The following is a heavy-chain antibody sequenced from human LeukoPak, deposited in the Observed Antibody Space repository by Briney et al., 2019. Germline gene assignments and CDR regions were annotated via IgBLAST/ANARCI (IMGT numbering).Heavy chain of an antibody. J-gene: IGHJ4*02. CDR2: FDPEDGET. V-gene: IGHV1-24*01. CDR1: GYTFTDFY. Sequence: ASVKVSCKASGYTFTDFYLHWVRQAPGKGLEWMGGFDPEDGETIYAQKFQGRVTMTEDTSTDTAYMELSSLRSEDTAVYYCATAQNRNYYDSSGSNYYFDYWGQGTLVTVSS. D-gene: IGHD3-22*01. CDR3: ATAQNRNYYDSSGSNYYFDY.